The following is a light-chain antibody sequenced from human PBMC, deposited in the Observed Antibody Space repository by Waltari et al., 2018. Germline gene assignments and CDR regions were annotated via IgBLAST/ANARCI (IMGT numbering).Light chain of an antibody. CDR3: QHYSSSVT. CDR2: GAS. V-gene: IGKV3-20*01. Sequence: EIVLTQSPGTLSLSPVERATLSCRASQGLSSSSLAWYQQKSGQAPRLLIDGASSRATGIPDRFSGSGSGTDFTLTISRLEPEDFAVYYCQHYSSSVTFGGGTKVEIK. J-gene: IGKJ4*01. CDR1: QGLSSSS.